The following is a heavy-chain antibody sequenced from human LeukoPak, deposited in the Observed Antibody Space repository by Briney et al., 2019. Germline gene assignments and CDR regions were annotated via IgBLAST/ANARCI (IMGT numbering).Heavy chain of an antibody. J-gene: IGHJ5*02. Sequence: SETLSLTCTVSGGSISSYYWSWIRQPPGKGLEWIGYIYATGSTNYNPSLKSRVTISVDMSKNQFSLSLRSMTAADTAVYYCARHGSVRSPLGPWGQGTLVTVSS. CDR2: IYATGST. CDR3: ARHGSVRSPLGP. CDR1: GGSISSYY. D-gene: IGHD3-10*01. V-gene: IGHV4-4*09.